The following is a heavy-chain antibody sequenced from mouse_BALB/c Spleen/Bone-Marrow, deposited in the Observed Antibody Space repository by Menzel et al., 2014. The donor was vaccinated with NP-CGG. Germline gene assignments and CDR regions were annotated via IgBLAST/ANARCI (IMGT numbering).Heavy chain of an antibody. Sequence: VKLMESGAELVRPGASVKLSCKASGYTFTSYWINWVKQRPGQGLEWIGNIYPSDSYTNYNQKFKDKATLTVDKSSSTAYMQLSSPTSEDSAVYYCTRAGATVPFDYWGQGTTLTVSS. CDR1: GYTFTSYW. CDR2: IYPSDSYT. V-gene: IGHV1S126*01. D-gene: IGHD1-1*01. CDR3: TRAGATVPFDY. J-gene: IGHJ2*01.